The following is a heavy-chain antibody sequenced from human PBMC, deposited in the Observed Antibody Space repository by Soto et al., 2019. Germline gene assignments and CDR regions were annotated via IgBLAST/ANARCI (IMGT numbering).Heavy chain of an antibody. V-gene: IGHV1-46*01. J-gene: IGHJ4*02. CDR3: AVHQTGRSGYDS. CDR1: GYTFTSHY. Sequence: GASVKVSCKASGYTFTSHYMHWVRQAPGQGLEWMGIINPSGGSTSYAQKFQGRVTITRDTSASTAYMELSSLRSEDTAVYYCAVHQTGRSGYDSWGQGTLVTVSS. D-gene: IGHD5-12*01. CDR2: INPSGGST.